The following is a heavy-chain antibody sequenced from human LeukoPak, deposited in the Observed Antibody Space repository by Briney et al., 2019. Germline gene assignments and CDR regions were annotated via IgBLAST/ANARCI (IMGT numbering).Heavy chain of an antibody. J-gene: IGHJ6*03. D-gene: IGHD1-7*01. Sequence: SETVSLTCTVSGGSVSSGAYYWSWIRQPPGKGLEWIGYIYYSGSTNYNPSLKSRVTISVDTSKNQFSLKLSSVTAADTAVYYCAREKLGAYYYYMDVWGKGTTVTVSS. CDR1: GGSVSSGAYY. CDR2: IYYSGST. V-gene: IGHV4-61*08. CDR3: AREKLGAYYYYMDV.